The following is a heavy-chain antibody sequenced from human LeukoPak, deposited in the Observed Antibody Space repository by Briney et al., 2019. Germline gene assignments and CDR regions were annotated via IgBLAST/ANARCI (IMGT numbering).Heavy chain of an antibody. CDR3: AKYTERAFDI. Sequence: GGSLRLSCAVSGFTFSSYAMSWVRQAPGKGLEWVSGISGSGGSTYYADSVKGLFTISRDNSKNTLYLQMNSLRAEDTAVYYCAKYTERAFDIWGQGTMVTVSS. CDR2: ISGSGGST. J-gene: IGHJ3*02. V-gene: IGHV3-23*01. CDR1: GFTFSSYA. D-gene: IGHD2-2*02.